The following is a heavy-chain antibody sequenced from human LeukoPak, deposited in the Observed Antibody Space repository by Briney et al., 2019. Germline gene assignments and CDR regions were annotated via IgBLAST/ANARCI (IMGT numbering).Heavy chain of an antibody. CDR2: IYYSGST. CDR3: ARQGDYGRIDY. J-gene: IGHJ4*02. CDR1: GGSISSSSYY. D-gene: IGHD4-17*01. V-gene: IGHV4-39*01. Sequence: SETLSLICTVSGGSISSSSYYWGWIRQPPGKGLEWIGSIYYSGSTYYNPSLKSRVTISVDTSKNQFSLKLSSVTAADTAVYYCARQGDYGRIDYWGQGTLVTVSS.